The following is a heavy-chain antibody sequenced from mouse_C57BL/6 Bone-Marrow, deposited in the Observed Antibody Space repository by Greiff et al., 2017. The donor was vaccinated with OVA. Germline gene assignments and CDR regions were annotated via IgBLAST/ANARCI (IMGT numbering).Heavy chain of an antibody. V-gene: IGHV1-22*01. CDR3: ARGEYYGSSSTY. Sequence: VQLKQSGPELVKPGASVKMSCKASGYTFTDYNMHWVKQSHGKSLEWIGYINPNNGGTSYNQKFKGKATLTVNKSSSTAYMELRSLTSEDSAVYYCARGEYYGSSSTYWGQGTLVTVSA. J-gene: IGHJ3*01. CDR1: GYTFTDYN. D-gene: IGHD1-1*01. CDR2: INPNNGGT.